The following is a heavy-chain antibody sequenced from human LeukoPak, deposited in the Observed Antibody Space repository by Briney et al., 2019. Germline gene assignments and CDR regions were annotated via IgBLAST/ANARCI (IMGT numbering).Heavy chain of an antibody. Sequence: ASVKVSCKVSGYTLTELSMHWVRQAPGKGLEWMGGFDPEDGETIYAQKFQGRVTVTGDTSISTAYMELRRLRSDDTAVYYCAREGPTYNWKRDWFDPWGQGTLVTVSS. D-gene: IGHD1-20*01. CDR1: GYTLTELS. J-gene: IGHJ5*02. CDR3: AREGPTYNWKRDWFDP. V-gene: IGHV1-24*01. CDR2: FDPEDGET.